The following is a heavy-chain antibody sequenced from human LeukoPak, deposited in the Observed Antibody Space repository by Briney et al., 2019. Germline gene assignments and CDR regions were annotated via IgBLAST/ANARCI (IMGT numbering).Heavy chain of an antibody. CDR1: GYTFTSYG. J-gene: IGHJ4*02. CDR3: ARERRYYDSSGYPDY. Sequence: ASVKVSCKASGYTFTSYGISWVRQAPGQGLEWMGWISAYNGNTNYAQKLQGRVTMTTDTSTSTAYMELRSLRSDDTAVYYCARERRYYDSSGYPDYWGQGNLVTVSS. CDR2: ISAYNGNT. D-gene: IGHD3-22*01. V-gene: IGHV1-18*01.